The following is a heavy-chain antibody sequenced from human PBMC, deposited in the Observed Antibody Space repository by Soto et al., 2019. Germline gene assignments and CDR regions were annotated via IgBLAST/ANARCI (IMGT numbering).Heavy chain of an antibody. CDR3: ARGANPGYCSGGSCYRSHWFDP. Sequence: QVQLQQWGAGLLKPSETLSLTCAVYGGSFSGYYWSWIRPPPGKGLGWIGEINHSGSTNYNPSLKSRVTISGDTSKNQVSLKLSSVTDADTAVYYCARGANPGYCSGGSCYRSHWFDPWGQGTLVTVSS. J-gene: IGHJ5*02. CDR2: INHSGST. V-gene: IGHV4-34*01. D-gene: IGHD2-15*01. CDR1: GGSFSGYY.